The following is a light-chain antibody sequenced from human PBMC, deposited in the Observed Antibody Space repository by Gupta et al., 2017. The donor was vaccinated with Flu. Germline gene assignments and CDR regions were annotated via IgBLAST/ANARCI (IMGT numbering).Light chain of an antibody. CDR2: EVT. Sequence: QSALTQPRSVSGSPGQSVTISCTGSSSDVGGYNYVSWYQQYPGKAPKLLIYEVTQRPSGVPDRFSGSKSGNTASLTISGLQADDEGDYYCSSYAGPSTCWICGGGTTLTVL. J-gene: IGLJ2*01. CDR1: SSDVGGYNY. CDR3: SSYAGPSTCWI. V-gene: IGLV2-11*01.